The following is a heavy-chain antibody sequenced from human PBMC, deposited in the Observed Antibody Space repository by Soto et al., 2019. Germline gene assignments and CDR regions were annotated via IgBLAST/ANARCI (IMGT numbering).Heavy chain of an antibody. D-gene: IGHD3-22*01. CDR1: AFTFSAYA. Sequence: PGGSLRLSCAASAFTFSAYAVTWVRQAPGMGLEWVSTISGSGSDTWYADSVKGRFTISRDNSKNTLYLQMNSLRAEDTAVYYCAKVTYYYDSSGSPVVEWFDPWGQGTLVTVSS. CDR2: ISGSGSDT. V-gene: IGHV3-23*01. CDR3: AKVTYYYDSSGSPVVEWFDP. J-gene: IGHJ5*02.